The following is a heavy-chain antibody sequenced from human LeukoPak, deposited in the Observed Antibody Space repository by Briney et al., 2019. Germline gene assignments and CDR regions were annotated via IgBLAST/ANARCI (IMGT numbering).Heavy chain of an antibody. V-gene: IGHV4-59*01. CDR2: IYYSGST. Sequence: PSETLSLTCTVSGGSISSYYWSWIRQPPGKGLEWIGYIYYSGSTNYNPSLKSRVTISVDTSKNQFSLKLSSVTAADTAVYYCARDLSSTSLYAFDIWGQGTMVTVSS. D-gene: IGHD2-2*01. J-gene: IGHJ3*02. CDR1: GGSISSYY. CDR3: ARDLSSTSLYAFDI.